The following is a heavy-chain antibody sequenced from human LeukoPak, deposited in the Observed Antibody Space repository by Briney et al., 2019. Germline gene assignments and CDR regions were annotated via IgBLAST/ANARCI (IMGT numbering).Heavy chain of an antibody. CDR3: AKDRSSGWDNYFDY. D-gene: IGHD6-19*01. V-gene: IGHV3-23*01. CDR2: IGSDNKP. Sequence: QPGGSLRLSCEASGFTFSAYAMTWVRQAPGKGLEWVSSIGSDNKPHYSESVKGRFAISRDNSKNTLYLQMNSLRAEDTAVYYCAKDRSSGWDNYFDYWGQGTLVIVSS. CDR1: GFTFSAYA. J-gene: IGHJ4*02.